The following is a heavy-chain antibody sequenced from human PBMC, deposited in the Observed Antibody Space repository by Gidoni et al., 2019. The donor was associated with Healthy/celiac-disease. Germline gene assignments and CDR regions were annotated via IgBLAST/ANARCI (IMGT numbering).Heavy chain of an antibody. CDR2: IIPIFGTA. D-gene: IGHD6-6*01. CDR1: GGTFSSYA. V-gene: IGHV1-69*01. Sequence: QVQLVQSGAEVKKPGSSVKVSCKASGGTFSSYAISWVRQAPGQGLEWMGGIIPIFGTANYAQKFQGRVTITADESTSTAYMELSSLRSEDTAVYYCARSVAATQSSVVLSEWGYYGMDVWGQGTTVTVSS. CDR3: ARSVAATQSSVVLSEWGYYGMDV. J-gene: IGHJ6*02.